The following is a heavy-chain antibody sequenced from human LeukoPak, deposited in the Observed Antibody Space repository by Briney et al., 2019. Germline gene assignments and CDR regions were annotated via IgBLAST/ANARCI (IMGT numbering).Heavy chain of an antibody. CDR1: GFTFNNFA. CDR2: ISGSGGST. CDR3: AKVFSGYVPFDY. V-gene: IGHV3-23*01. D-gene: IGHD5-12*01. Sequence: GGSLRLSCAAPGFTFNNFAMSWVRQAPGKGLEWVSAISGSGGSTYYADSVKGRFTISRDNSKNTLYLQMNSLRAEDTAVYYCAKVFSGYVPFDYWGQGTLVTVSS. J-gene: IGHJ4*02.